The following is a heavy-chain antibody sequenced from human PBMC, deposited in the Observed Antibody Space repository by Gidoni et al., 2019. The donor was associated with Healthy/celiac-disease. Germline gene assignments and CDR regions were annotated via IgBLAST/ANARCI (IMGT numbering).Heavy chain of an antibody. CDR2: INHSGST. Sequence: QVQLQQWGAGLLKPSETLSLTWAVYGGSFSGYYWSWIRQPPGKGLEWIGEINHSGSTNYNPSLKSRVTISVDTSKNQFSLKLSSVTAADTAVYYCARGGSIAAAGPVDYWGQGTLVTVSS. D-gene: IGHD6-13*01. J-gene: IGHJ4*02. CDR3: ARGGSIAAAGPVDY. CDR1: GGSFSGYY. V-gene: IGHV4-34*01.